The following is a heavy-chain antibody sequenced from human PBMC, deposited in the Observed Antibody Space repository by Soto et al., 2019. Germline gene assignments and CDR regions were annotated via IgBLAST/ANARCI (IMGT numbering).Heavy chain of an antibody. J-gene: IGHJ4*02. Sequence: QLQLQESGPGLVKPSETLSLTCTVSGGSISSSSYYWGWIRQPPGKGLEWIGSIYYSGSTYYNPSLKSRVTISVDTSKNQFSLKLSSVTAADTAVYYCARVPLWYDSSGYYIHRYYFDYWGQGTLVTVSS. D-gene: IGHD3-22*01. V-gene: IGHV4-39*01. CDR3: ARVPLWYDSSGYYIHRYYFDY. CDR1: GGSISSSSYY. CDR2: IYYSGST.